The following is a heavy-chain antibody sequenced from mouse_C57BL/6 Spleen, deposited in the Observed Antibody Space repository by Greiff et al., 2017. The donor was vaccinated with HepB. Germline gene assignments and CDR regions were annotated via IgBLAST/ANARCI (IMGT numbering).Heavy chain of an antibody. V-gene: IGHV3-6*01. J-gene: IGHJ1*03. CDR2: ISYDGSN. Sequence: VQLQQSGPGLVKPSQSLSLTCSVTGYSITSGYYWNWIRQFPGNKLEWMGYISYDGSNNYNPSLKNRISITRDTSKNQFFLKLNSVTTEDTATYYCARRGHWYFDVWGTGTTVTVSS. CDR3: ARRGHWYFDV. CDR1: GYSITSGYY.